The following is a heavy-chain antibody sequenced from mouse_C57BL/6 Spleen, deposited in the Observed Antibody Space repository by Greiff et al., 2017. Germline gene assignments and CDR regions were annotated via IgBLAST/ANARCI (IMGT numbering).Heavy chain of an antibody. CDR1: GFNIKDYY. Sequence: VQLQQSGAELVKPGASVKLSCTASGFNIKDYYMHWVKQRTEQGLEWIGRIDPEDGETKYDPKFQGKATLTADTSSNTAYMQRSSLTSEDTAVYYCARNGKGAWFAYWGQGTLVTVSA. D-gene: IGHD2-1*01. V-gene: IGHV14-2*01. CDR2: IDPEDGET. CDR3: ARNGKGAWFAY. J-gene: IGHJ3*01.